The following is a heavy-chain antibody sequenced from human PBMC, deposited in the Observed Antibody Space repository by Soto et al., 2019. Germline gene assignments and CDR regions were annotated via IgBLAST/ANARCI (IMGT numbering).Heavy chain of an antibody. Sequence: SQTLSLTCAISGDSVSSNSAAWNWIRQSPSRGLEWLGRTYYRSKWYNDYAVSVKSRINISPDTSKNQFSLQLNSVTPEDTAVYYCARGVWFGELLEPYYYYGLDVWGQGTTVTVSS. D-gene: IGHD3-10*01. CDR1: GDSVSSNSAA. CDR2: TYYRSKWYN. J-gene: IGHJ6*02. V-gene: IGHV6-1*01. CDR3: ARGVWFGELLEPYYYYGLDV.